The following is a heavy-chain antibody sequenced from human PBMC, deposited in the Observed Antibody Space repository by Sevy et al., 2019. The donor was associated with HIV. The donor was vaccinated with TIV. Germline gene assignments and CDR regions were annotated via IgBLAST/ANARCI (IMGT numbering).Heavy chain of an antibody. D-gene: IGHD5-12*01. Sequence: GGSLRLSCAASGFTFSNYAIHWVRQAPGKGLQWVALISSRGTYKYYADSMKGRLSISRDDSKNTLFLQMNSLRGEDTAVYYCAREGGYTDQGMDVWGQGTTVTVSS. J-gene: IGHJ6*02. V-gene: IGHV3-30*04. CDR3: AREGGYTDQGMDV. CDR1: GFTFSNYA. CDR2: ISSRGTYK.